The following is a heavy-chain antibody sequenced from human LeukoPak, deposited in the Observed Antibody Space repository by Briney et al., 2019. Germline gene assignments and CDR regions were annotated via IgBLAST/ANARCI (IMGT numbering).Heavy chain of an antibody. CDR3: ARDDGGSYDY. Sequence: PGGSLRLSCAASGFTFSDYYMDWVRQTPEKGLEWVGRSRNKANSYATEYAPSVKGRFTISRDASESSLYLQINSLRTEDTAVYYCARDDGGSYDYWGQGTLVTVSS. D-gene: IGHD3-16*01. V-gene: IGHV3-72*01. J-gene: IGHJ4*02. CDR2: SRNKANSYAT. CDR1: GFTFSDYY.